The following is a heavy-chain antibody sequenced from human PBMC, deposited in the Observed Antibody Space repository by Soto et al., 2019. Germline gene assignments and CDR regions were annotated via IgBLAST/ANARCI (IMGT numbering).Heavy chain of an antibody. CDR2: IYWDDDK. CDR3: AHRQRTVVVGAPFDL. CDR1: GVSLSTSGEG. J-gene: IGHJ4*02. Sequence: QITLRESGPTLVQPTQTLTLTCTLSGVSLSTSGEGVGWIRQPPGKALEWLALIYWDDDKRFSPSLKSRLPITRHISKNQVVMTMTDMAPEDTAIYYCAHRQRTVVVGAPFDLWGQGSQVTVSS. D-gene: IGHD2-15*01. V-gene: IGHV2-5*02.